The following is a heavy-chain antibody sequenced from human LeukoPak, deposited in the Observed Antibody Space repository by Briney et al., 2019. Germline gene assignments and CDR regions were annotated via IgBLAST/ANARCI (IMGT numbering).Heavy chain of an antibody. V-gene: IGHV3-73*01. CDR2: IRTKNNNLAT. J-gene: IGHJ4*02. Sequence: PGGSLRLSCVGSGFTFRSHAMSWVRQAPGKGLEWVGRIRTKNNNLATTYSESVKGRFTISRDDSKNTASLQMNSLRAEDTATYFCASFDNDGDYYFNYWGRGTLVAVSS. D-gene: IGHD4-17*01. CDR3: ASFDNDGDYYFNY. CDR1: GFTFRSHA.